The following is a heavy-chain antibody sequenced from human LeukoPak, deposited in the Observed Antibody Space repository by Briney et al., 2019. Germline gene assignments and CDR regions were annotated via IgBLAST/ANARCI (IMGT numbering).Heavy chain of an antibody. CDR1: GFTFSSYA. Sequence: HPGGSLRLSCAASGFTFSSYAMSWVRQAPGKGLEWVSAISGSGGSTYYADSVKGRFTISRDNSKNTLYLQMYSLRAEDTAVYYCAKDEAAAAGTGVDYWGQGTLVTVSS. CDR3: AKDEAAAAGTGVDY. V-gene: IGHV3-23*01. CDR2: ISGSGGST. D-gene: IGHD6-13*01. J-gene: IGHJ4*02.